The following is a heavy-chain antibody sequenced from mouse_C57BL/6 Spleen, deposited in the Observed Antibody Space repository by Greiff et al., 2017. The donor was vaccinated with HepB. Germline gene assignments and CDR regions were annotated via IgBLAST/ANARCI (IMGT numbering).Heavy chain of an antibody. J-gene: IGHJ4*01. CDR1: GYTFTSYW. CDR3: ARWFITKDYYAMDY. Sequence: QVQLQQPGAELVKPGASVKLSCKASGYTFTSYWMQWVKQRPGQGLEWIGEIDPSDSYTNYNQKFKGKATLTVDTSSSTAYMQLSSLTSEDSAVYYCARWFITKDYYAMDYWGQGTSVTVSS. V-gene: IGHV1-50*01. CDR2: IDPSDSYT. D-gene: IGHD1-1*01.